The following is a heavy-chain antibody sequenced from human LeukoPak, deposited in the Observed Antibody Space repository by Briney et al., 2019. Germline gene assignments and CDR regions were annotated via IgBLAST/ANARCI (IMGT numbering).Heavy chain of an antibody. V-gene: IGHV1-46*02. J-gene: IGHJ5*02. Sequence: ASVRVACKASGYNLNDHYMHWVRQAPGQGLEWMGIINPSGGSTSYAQKFQGRVTMTRDTSTSTVYMELSSLRSEDTAVYYCARGGVTTVTTLLLRHWFDPWGQGTLVTVSS. D-gene: IGHD4-17*01. CDR1: GYNLNDHY. CDR3: ARGGVTTVTTLLLRHWFDP. CDR2: INPSGGST.